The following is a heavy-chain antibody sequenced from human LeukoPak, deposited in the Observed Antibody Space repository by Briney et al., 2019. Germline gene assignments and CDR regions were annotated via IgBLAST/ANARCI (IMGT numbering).Heavy chain of an antibody. D-gene: IGHD2-2*01. CDR1: GGSISSSNW. CDR3: ARDALYCSSSSCYRYWYFDL. Sequence: PSETLSLTCTVSGGSISSSNWWSWVRQPAEKGLEWIGRIYTSGSTNYNPSLKSRVTMSVDTSKNQFSLKLSSVTAADTAVYYCARDALYCSSSSCYRYWYFDLWGRGTLVTVSS. V-gene: IGHV4-4*07. CDR2: IYTSGST. J-gene: IGHJ2*01.